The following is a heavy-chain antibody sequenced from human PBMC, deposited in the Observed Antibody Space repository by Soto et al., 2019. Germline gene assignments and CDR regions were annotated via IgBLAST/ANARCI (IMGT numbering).Heavy chain of an antibody. CDR1: GFTFSSYG. V-gene: IGHV3-33*01. J-gene: IGHJ4*02. Sequence: VQLVESGGGVVQPGRSLRLSCAASGFTFSSYGMHWVRQAPGKGLEWVAVIWYDGSNKYYADSVKGRFTISRDNSKNTLYLQMNSQRAEDTAVYYCARDSVAAAHDYWGQGTLVTVSS. CDR3: ARDSVAAAHDY. CDR2: IWYDGSNK. D-gene: IGHD6-13*01.